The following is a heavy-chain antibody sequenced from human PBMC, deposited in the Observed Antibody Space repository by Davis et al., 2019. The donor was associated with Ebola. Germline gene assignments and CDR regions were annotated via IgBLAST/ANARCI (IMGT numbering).Heavy chain of an antibody. Sequence: PGGSLRLSCATSGFPLVNYNMTWVRQAPGKGLEWVSAIHGSGTGTFYADSVKGRFTISRDNPKNTLYLELNNVRAEDTAIYYCVKDFTLSIWGQGTLVTVSS. CDR2: IHGSGTGT. CDR1: GFPLVNYN. CDR3: VKDFTLSI. D-gene: IGHD3-3*01. V-gene: IGHV3-23*01. J-gene: IGHJ4*02.